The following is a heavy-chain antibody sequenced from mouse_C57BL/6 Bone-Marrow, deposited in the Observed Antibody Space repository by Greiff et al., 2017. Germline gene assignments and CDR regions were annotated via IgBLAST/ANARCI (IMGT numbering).Heavy chain of an antibody. J-gene: IGHJ2*02. CDR1: GFTFSSYA. V-gene: IGHV5-4*03. CDR2: ISDGGSYT. CDR3: ASTFYFDY. Sequence: EVKLIESGGGLVKPGGSLKLSCAASGFTFSSYAMSWVRQTPEKRLEWVATISDGGSYTYYPDNVKGRFTISRDNAKNNLYLQMSHLKSEDKAMSYCASTFYFDYWGQGTSLTVSS.